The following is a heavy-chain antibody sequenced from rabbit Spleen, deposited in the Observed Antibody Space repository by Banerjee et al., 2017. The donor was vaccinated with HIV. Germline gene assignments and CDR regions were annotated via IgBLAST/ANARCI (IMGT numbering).Heavy chain of an antibody. CDR1: GFSFSDRDV. CDR3: ARETSSGWGVLLYYFNL. D-gene: IGHD4-1*01. Sequence: QEQLEESGGGLVKPEGSLTLTCKASGFSFSDRDVMCWVRQAPGKGLEWIACINTATGKAVYASWAKGRFTISKTSSTTVTLQMTSLTAADTATYCCARETSSGWGVLLYYFNLWGPGTLVTVS. V-gene: IGHV1S45*01. J-gene: IGHJ4*01. CDR2: INTATGKA.